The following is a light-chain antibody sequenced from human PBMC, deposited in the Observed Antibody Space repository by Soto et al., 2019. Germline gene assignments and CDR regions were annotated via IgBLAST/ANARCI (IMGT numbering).Light chain of an antibody. J-gene: IGKJ1*01. CDR2: RAS. CDR1: QSVSIN. V-gene: IGKV3-15*01. Sequence: EIAMTQSPATLSVSPGERATLSCRASQSVSINLAWFQQKPGQAPRLLIHRASTRDTYIPARFSGSGSGTEFTLTISSLPSEDLAVYYCQQYNDWPRPFGQGTKVDIK. CDR3: QQYNDWPRP.